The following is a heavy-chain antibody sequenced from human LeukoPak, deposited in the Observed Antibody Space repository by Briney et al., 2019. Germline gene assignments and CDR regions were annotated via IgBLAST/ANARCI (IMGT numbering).Heavy chain of an antibody. V-gene: IGHV3-23*01. CDR3: AKDLYYSGSYSQLDY. CDR1: GFTFSSYA. D-gene: IGHD1-26*01. Sequence: GGSLRLSCAASGFTFSSYAMSWVRQAPGKGLEWVSAISGSGGSTHYADSVKGRFTISRDNSKNTLYLQMNSLRAEDTAVYYCAKDLYYSGSYSQLDYWGQGTLVTVSS. CDR2: ISGSGGST. J-gene: IGHJ4*02.